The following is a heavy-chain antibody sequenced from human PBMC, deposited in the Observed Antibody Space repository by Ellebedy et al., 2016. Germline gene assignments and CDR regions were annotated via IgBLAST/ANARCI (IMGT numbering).Heavy chain of an antibody. D-gene: IGHD5-12*01. CDR2: VYYRGNT. CDR3: SRGRRRGYETTNFDD. Sequence: SETLSLXCTVSGASISSSSYYWAWIRQPPGQGLEWLGSVYYRGNTQYNPSLNNRLSLSVDTSKNLFSLTLTSLTAADTALYYCSRGRRRGYETTNFDDWGQGTLVTVAS. CDR1: GASISSSSYY. V-gene: IGHV4-39*07. J-gene: IGHJ4*02.